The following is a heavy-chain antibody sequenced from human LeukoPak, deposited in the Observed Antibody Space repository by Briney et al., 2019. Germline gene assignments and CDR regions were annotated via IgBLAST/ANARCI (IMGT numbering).Heavy chain of an antibody. V-gene: IGHV3-21*01. CDR2: ISGSISSK. D-gene: IGHD1-26*01. CDR1: GFGFSSYT. CDR3: VSGSYEGGYYGMDV. J-gene: IGHJ6*02. Sequence: GSLTLSCAASGFGFSSYTMNWVRQAPGKGLEWVSSISGSISSKLYAESVKGRFTISRDNAKNSLYLQMNILRAEDTAVYYCVSGSYEGGYYGMDVWGQGTTVTVSS.